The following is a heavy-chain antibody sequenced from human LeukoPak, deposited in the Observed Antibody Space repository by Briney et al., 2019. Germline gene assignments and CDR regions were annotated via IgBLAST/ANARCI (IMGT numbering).Heavy chain of an antibody. J-gene: IGHJ4*02. V-gene: IGHV4-59*08. CDR1: GDSISNFY. CDR3: ARKGRGPYGSVNGYFDY. CDR2: IDYSGST. D-gene: IGHD3-10*01. Sequence: SETLSLTCSVSGDSISNFYWSWIRQPPGKGLEWIGYIDYSGSTSYNPSLKSRVTISIDTSKNQFSLKLNFVTAADTAVYYCARKGRGPYGSVNGYFDYWGQGTLVTVSS.